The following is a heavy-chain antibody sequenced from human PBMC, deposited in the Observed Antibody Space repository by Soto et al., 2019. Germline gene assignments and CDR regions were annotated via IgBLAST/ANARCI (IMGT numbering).Heavy chain of an antibody. CDR3: ARDRRIAAAGGAHDAFDI. Sequence: PSETLSLTCTVPGGSISSGGYYWSWIRQHPGKGLEWIGYIYYSGSTYYNPSLKSRVTISVDTSKNQFSLKLSSVTAADTAVYYCARDRRIAAAGGAHDAFDIWGQGTMVTVSS. V-gene: IGHV4-31*03. D-gene: IGHD6-13*01. J-gene: IGHJ3*02. CDR2: IYYSGST. CDR1: GGSISSGGYY.